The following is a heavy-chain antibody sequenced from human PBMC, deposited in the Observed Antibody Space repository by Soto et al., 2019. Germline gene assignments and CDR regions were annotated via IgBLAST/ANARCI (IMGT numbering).Heavy chain of an antibody. D-gene: IGHD3-22*01. J-gene: IGHJ4*02. CDR3: ARAIGPTLFDY. Sequence: ETLSLSCSASGFTFRSYDMHWVRQGTGKGLEWVSAIGTTGDTYYAGSVKGRFTISRENAKNSLYLQMNSLRAGDTAIYFCARAIGPTLFDYWGQGTLVTVSS. CDR1: GFTFRSYD. V-gene: IGHV3-13*04. CDR2: IGTTGDT.